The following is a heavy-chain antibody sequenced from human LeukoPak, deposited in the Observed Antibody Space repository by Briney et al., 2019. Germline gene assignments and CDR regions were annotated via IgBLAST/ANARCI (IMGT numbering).Heavy chain of an antibody. CDR1: GFTFSNYA. CDR2: ITSVSSYK. CDR3: ARDPTADDY. D-gene: IGHD2-2*01. Sequence: GGSLRLSCKASGFTFSNYAMNWVRQAPGKGLEWVSSITSVSSYKYYADSVKGRFTVSRDNAKNSLFLQMNSLRAEDTAIYYCARDPTADDYWGQGTLVTVSS. J-gene: IGHJ4*02. V-gene: IGHV3-21*01.